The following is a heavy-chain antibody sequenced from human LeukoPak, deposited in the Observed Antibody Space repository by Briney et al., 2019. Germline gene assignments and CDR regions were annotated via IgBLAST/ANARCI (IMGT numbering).Heavy chain of an antibody. CDR2: ISGGGGSS. CDR3: ARDSWGNDYGGNSLDY. J-gene: IGHJ4*02. V-gene: IGHV3-23*01. CDR1: GFTFSNYA. D-gene: IGHD4-23*01. Sequence: GGSLRLSCAASGFTFSNYAMSWVRQAPGKGLEWVSGISGGGGSSDYADSVKGRFTISRDNSKNTLYLQMNSLRAEDTAVYYCARDSWGNDYGGNSLDYWGQGTLVTVSS.